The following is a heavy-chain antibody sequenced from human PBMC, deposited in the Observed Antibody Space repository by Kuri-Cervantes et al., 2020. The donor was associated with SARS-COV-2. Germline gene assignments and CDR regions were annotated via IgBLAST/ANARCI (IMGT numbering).Heavy chain of an antibody. Sequence: SVKVSCKASGGTFNNQCISWVRQAPGQGLEWMGGIIPRFGTVKYAQKFQGRLTVTADDSTSIAYMELSSLSSEDTAVYYCGRGRPRGVPNYYHYYMEVWGKGTTVTVSS. V-gene: IGHV1-69*13. CDR2: IIPRFGTV. CDR1: GGTFNNQC. J-gene: IGHJ6*03. D-gene: IGHD3-10*01. CDR3: GRGRPRGVPNYYHYYMEV.